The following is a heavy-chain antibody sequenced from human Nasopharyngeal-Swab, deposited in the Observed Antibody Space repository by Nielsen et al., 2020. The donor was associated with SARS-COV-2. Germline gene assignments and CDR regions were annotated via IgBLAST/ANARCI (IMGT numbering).Heavy chain of an antibody. Sequence: GGSLRLSCAASGFTFSSYGMHWVRQAPGKGLEWVAVIWYDGSNKYYADSVKGRFTISRDNSKNTLYLQMNSLRAEDTAVYYCARDLGYDSNGDDYWCQGTLVTVSS. CDR2: IWYDGSNK. D-gene: IGHD3-22*01. CDR3: ARDLGYDSNGDDY. V-gene: IGHV3-33*01. J-gene: IGHJ4*02. CDR1: GFTFSSYG.